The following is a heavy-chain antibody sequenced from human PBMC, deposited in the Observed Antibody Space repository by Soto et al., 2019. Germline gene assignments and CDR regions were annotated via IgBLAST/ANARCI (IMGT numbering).Heavy chain of an antibody. CDR3: ARDGRNWFDP. CDR1: GGSISSYY. CDR2: IYYSGST. J-gene: IGHJ5*02. Sequence: SETLSLTCTVSGGSISSYYWSWIRQPPGKGLEWIGYIYYSGSTNYNPSLKSRVTISVDTSKNQFSLKLSSVTAADTAVYYCARDGRNWFDPWGQGTLVTVSS. V-gene: IGHV4-59*01.